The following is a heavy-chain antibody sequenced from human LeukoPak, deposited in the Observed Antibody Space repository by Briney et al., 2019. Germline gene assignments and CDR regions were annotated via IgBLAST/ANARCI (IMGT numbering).Heavy chain of an antibody. CDR2: ISSSGSTI. Sequence: PGGSLRLSCAASGFTFSSYEMNWVRQAPGKGLEWVSYISSSGSTIYYADSVKGRFTISRDNAKNSLYLQMNSLRAEDAAVYYCARMEDVDTAMVSYYYYYMDVWGKGTTVTVSS. CDR3: ARMEDVDTAMVSYYYYYMDV. D-gene: IGHD5-18*01. J-gene: IGHJ6*03. V-gene: IGHV3-48*03. CDR1: GFTFSSYE.